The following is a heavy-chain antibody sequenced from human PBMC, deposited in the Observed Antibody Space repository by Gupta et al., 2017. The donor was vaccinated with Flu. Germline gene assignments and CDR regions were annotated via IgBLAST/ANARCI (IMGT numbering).Heavy chain of an antibody. V-gene: IGHV4-59*01. CDR2: IYYSGST. D-gene: IGHD4-17*01. Sequence: IRQPPGKGLEWIGYIYYSGSTNYNPSLKSRVTISVDTSKNQFSLKLSSVTAADTAVYYCARSMTTVTTSFDYWGQGTLVTVSS. CDR3: ARSMTTVTTSFDY. J-gene: IGHJ4*02.